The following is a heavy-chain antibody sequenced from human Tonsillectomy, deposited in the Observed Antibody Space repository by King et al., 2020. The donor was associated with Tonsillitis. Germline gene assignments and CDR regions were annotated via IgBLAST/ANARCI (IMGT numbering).Heavy chain of an antibody. CDR1: GGSFSGYH. D-gene: IGHD4-17*01. V-gene: IGHV4-34*01. CDR2: INHRGST. J-gene: IGHJ5*02. CDR3: ARGGLTVTTSWFDP. Sequence: GARSRTCAVDGGSFSGYHWSWIRQPPGKGLEWIGEINHRGSTNYNPSLKSRVTISVDTSTDQFSLKLRSVTAADTAVYYCARGGLTVTTSWFDPWGQGTLVTVSS.